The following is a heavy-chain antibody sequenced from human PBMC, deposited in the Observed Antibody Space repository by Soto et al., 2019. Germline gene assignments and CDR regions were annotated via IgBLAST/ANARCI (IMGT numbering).Heavy chain of an antibody. CDR2: VNKYGSDT. V-gene: IGHV3-7*04. D-gene: IGHD3-16*01. J-gene: IGHJ4*02. Sequence: EVQLVESGGGLVQPGGSLRLTCAASGFTSSGSSMSWVRQAPGKGLEWVANVNKYGSDTNYVDSVKGRFTISRDNAKNTLYLHMNSLRDDDTAVYYCARGGGNFDQWGQGTLVTVSS. CDR3: ARGGGNFDQ. CDR1: GFTSSGSS.